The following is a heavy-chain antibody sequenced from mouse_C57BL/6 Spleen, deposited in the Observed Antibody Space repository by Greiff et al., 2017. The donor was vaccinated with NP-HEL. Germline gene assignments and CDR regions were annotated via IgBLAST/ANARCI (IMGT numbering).Heavy chain of an antibody. V-gene: IGHV1-80*01. CDR1: GYAFSSYW. J-gene: IGHJ2*01. CDR3: ARCDDYGLLFDY. Sequence: VQLQQSGAELVKPGASVKISCKASGYAFSSYWMNWVKQRPGKGLEWIGQIYPGDGDTNYNGKFKGKATLTADKSSSTAYMQLSSLTSEDSAVYFCARCDDYGLLFDYWGQGTTLTVSS. D-gene: IGHD2-4*01. CDR2: IYPGDGDT.